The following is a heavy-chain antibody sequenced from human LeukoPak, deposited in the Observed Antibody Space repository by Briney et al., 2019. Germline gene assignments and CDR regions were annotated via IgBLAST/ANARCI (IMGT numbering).Heavy chain of an antibody. Sequence: GGSLRLSCGASGFTFSSYAMSWVRQAPGKGLEWVSYISSSGSAIYYADSVKGRFTISRDSANNSLYPQMKSLRAEDTALYYCARGRFHDYWGQGTLVTVSS. V-gene: IGHV3-48*03. J-gene: IGHJ4*02. D-gene: IGHD3-16*01. CDR3: ARGRFHDY. CDR1: GFTFSSYA. CDR2: ISSSGSAI.